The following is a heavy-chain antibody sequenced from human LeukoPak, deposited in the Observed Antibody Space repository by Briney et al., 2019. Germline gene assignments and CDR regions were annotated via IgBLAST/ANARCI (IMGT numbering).Heavy chain of an antibody. CDR1: GYTFTNYW. CDR2: IYPGDSDT. V-gene: IGHV5-51*01. D-gene: IGHD7-27*01. CDR3: ARRTGENNLDY. J-gene: IGHJ4*02. Sequence: GESLKISCKGSGYTFTNYWIGWVRQMPGKGLEWMGIIYPGDSDTRYSPSFQGQVTISADKSISTAYLQWRSLKASDTAMYYCARRTGENNLDYWGQGTLVTVSS.